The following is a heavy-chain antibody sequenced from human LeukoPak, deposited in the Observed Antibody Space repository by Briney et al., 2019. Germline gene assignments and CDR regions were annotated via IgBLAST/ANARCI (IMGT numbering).Heavy chain of an antibody. J-gene: IGHJ4*02. CDR3: ARLGTAADY. V-gene: IGHV4-39*01. CDR1: GGSISSSSYY. CDR2: ISYSGST. Sequence: PSETLSLTCTVSGGSISSSSYYWGWIRQPPGKGLEWIGNISYSGSTYYNPSLKSRLTISVDTSKNPFSLKLSSVTAADTAVYYCARLGTAADYWGQGTLVTVSS.